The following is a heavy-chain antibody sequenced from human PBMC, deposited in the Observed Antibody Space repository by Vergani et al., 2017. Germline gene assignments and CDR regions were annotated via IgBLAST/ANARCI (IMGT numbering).Heavy chain of an antibody. CDR1: CGSVSSGSYY. CDR3: ARDIHLWPGDYYMDV. CDR2: IYYSGST. V-gene: IGHV4-61*10. Sequence: QVQLQESGPGLVKPSETLSLTCTVSCGSVSSGSYYWSWIRQPAGKGLEWIGYIYYSGSTNYKPSLNSRVTISVDTSKNQFSLKLSSVTAADTAVYYCARDIHLWPGDYYMDVWGKGTTVTVSS. J-gene: IGHJ6*03. D-gene: IGHD2/OR15-2a*01.